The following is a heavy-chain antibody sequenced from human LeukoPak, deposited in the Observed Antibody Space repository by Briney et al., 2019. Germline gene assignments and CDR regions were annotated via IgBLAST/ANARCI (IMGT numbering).Heavy chain of an antibody. V-gene: IGHV4-59*06. D-gene: IGHD3-9*01. J-gene: IGHJ4*02. CDR3: ARGVDDILTGYYFPTFDY. CDR2: IYYSGST. CDR1: GGSISSYY. Sequence: PSETLSLTCTVSGGSISSYYWSWIRQHPGKGLEWIGYIYYSGSTYYNPSLKSRVTISVDTSKNQFSLKLSSVTAADTAVYYCARGVDDILTGYYFPTFDYWGQGTLVTVSS.